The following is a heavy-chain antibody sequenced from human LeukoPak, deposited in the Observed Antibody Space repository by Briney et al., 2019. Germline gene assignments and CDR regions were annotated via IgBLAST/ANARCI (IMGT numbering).Heavy chain of an antibody. CDR1: GGSFSGYY. V-gene: IGHV4-34*01. J-gene: IGHJ4*02. CDR3: ARGNFRWPRPFDY. D-gene: IGHD5-12*01. CDR2: INHSGST. Sequence: PSETLSLTCAVYGGSFSGYYWSWIRQPPGKGLEWIGEINHSGSTNYNPSLKSRVTISVDTSKNQSSLKLSSVTAADTAVYYCARGNFRWPRPFDYWGQGTLVTVSS.